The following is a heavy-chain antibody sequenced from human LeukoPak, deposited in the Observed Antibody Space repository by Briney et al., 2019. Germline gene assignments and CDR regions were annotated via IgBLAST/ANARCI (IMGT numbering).Heavy chain of an antibody. Sequence: ASVKASCKASGYTFTSYAMHWVRQAPGQRLEWMGWINAGNGNTKYSQKFQGRVTITRDTSASTAYMELSSLRSEDTAVYYCARLFRYFDWLSLGYWGQGTLVTVSS. CDR2: INAGNGNT. D-gene: IGHD3-9*01. V-gene: IGHV1-3*01. CDR1: GYTFTSYA. CDR3: ARLFRYFDWLSLGY. J-gene: IGHJ4*02.